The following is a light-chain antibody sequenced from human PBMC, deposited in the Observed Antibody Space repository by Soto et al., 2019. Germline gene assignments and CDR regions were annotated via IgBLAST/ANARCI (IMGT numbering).Light chain of an antibody. CDR2: GAS. V-gene: IGKV3-20*01. Sequence: EIVLTQSPGTLSLSPGERATLSCRASQTVTRSYLAWYRQKPGQAPRLLIYGASTRATGIPARFSGSGSGTDFTLTISRLEPEDFAVYYCQQYGSSPPVTFGQGTKVDIK. J-gene: IGKJ1*01. CDR3: QQYGSSPPVT. CDR1: QTVTRSY.